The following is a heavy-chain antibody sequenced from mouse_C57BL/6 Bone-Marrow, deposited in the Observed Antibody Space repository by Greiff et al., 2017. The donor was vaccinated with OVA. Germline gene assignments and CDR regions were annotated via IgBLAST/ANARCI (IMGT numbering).Heavy chain of an antibody. CDR3: ARPRTGNLYWYFDV. J-gene: IGHJ1*03. CDR1: GFTFSSYG. D-gene: IGHD4-1*01. Sequence: DVHLVESGGDLVKPGGSLKLSCAASGFTFSSYGMSWVRQTPDKRLEWVATISSGGSYNYYPDSVKGRFTISRDNAKNTLYLQMSSLKSEDTAMYYCARPRTGNLYWYFDVWGTGTTVTVSS. CDR2: ISSGGSYN. V-gene: IGHV5-6*01.